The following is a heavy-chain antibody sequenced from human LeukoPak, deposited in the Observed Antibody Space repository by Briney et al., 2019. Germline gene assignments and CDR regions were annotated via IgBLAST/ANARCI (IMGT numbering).Heavy chain of an antibody. CDR3: AKGAGNFDWSYHDY. CDR1: RFTFSSYA. CDR2: ISGSGGTT. J-gene: IGHJ4*02. Sequence: GGSLRLSCAASRFTFSSYAMSWVRQAPGKGLEWVPAISGSGGTTYNADSVKGRFTISRDNSKNTLYLQLNSLRAEDTAVYYCAKGAGNFDWSYHDYWGQGTLVTVSS. V-gene: IGHV3-23*01. D-gene: IGHD3-9*01.